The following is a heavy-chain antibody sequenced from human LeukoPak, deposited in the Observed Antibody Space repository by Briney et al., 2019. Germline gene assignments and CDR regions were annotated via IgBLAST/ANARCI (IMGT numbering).Heavy chain of an antibody. Sequence: SVKVSCKASGGTFSSHAISWVRQAPGQGLEWVGRIIPILGIANYAQKFQGRVTITADKSTSTAYMELSSLRSEDTAVYYCARESVITALYYFDYWGQGTLVTVSS. J-gene: IGHJ4*02. V-gene: IGHV1-69*04. CDR3: ARESVITALYYFDY. CDR1: GGTFSSHA. D-gene: IGHD3-22*01. CDR2: IIPILGIA.